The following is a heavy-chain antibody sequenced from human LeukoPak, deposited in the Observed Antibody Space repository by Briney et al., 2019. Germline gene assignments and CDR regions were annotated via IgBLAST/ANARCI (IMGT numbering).Heavy chain of an antibody. CDR3: ARAIPTVTSHWFDP. J-gene: IGHJ5*02. CDR1: GGSFSGYY. Sequence: PSETLSLTCAVYGGSFSGYYWSWIRQPPGKGLEWIGEINHSGSTNYNPSLKSRVTISVDTSKNQFSLKLSSVTAADTAVYYCARAIPTVTSHWFDPWGQGTLVTVSS. D-gene: IGHD4-17*01. V-gene: IGHV4-34*01. CDR2: INHSGST.